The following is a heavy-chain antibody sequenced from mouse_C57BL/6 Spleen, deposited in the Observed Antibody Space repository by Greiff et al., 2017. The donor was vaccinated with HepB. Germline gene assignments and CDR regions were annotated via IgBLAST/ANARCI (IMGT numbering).Heavy chain of an antibody. CDR1: GYTFTSYW. J-gene: IGHJ2*01. CDR3: ARWGTTLATGY. CDR2: IHPNSGST. V-gene: IGHV1-64*01. D-gene: IGHD1-1*01. Sequence: VKLQQPGAELVKPGASVKLSCKASGYTFTSYWMHGVKQRPGQGLEWIGMIHPNSGSTNYNEKFKSKATLTVDKSSSTAYMQLSSLTSEDSAVYYCARWGTTLATGYWAQGTTLTVSS.